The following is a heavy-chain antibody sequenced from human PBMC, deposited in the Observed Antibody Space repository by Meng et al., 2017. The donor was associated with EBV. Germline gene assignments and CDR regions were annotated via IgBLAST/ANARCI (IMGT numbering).Heavy chain of an antibody. Sequence: VQVGESGGGMVQPGGSLTLDCAASGFTFSGSAMHWVRQASGKGLEWVGRIRSKANSDATAYAASVKGRFTISRDDSKNTAYLQMNSLKTEDTAVYYCTRLDGSYIYYWGQGTLVTVSS. CDR1: GFTFSGSA. CDR3: TRLDGSYIYY. J-gene: IGHJ4*02. D-gene: IGHD1-26*01. CDR2: IRSKANSDAT. V-gene: IGHV3-73*02.